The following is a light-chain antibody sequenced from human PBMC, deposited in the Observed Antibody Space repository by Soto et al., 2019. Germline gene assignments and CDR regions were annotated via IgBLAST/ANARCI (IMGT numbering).Light chain of an antibody. V-gene: IGLV1-40*01. Sequence: VLTQPPSVSGAPGQRVTISCTGSSSNIGAGYDVHWYQQLPGTAPKLLIYGNSNRPSGVPDRFSGSKSGTSASLAITGLQAEDEADYYCQSYDSSLSALYVFGTGTRSPS. J-gene: IGLJ1*01. CDR1: SSNIGAGYD. CDR3: QSYDSSLSALYV. CDR2: GNS.